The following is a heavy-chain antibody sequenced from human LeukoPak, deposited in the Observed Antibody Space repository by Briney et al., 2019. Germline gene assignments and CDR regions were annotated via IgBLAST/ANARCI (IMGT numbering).Heavy chain of an antibody. J-gene: IGHJ3*02. Sequence: GGSLRLSCAASGFTFSTYNMNWVRQAPGKGLEWVSSITSSTNYIYYADSMKGRFTISRNNEKKSLYLQMNSLRAEKTAMYYCAIVRKRLPLRTDALDIWGQGQMVPVSS. D-gene: IGHD4-17*01. CDR1: GFTFSTYN. CDR2: ITSSTNYI. V-gene: IGHV3-21*01. CDR3: AIVRKRLPLRTDALDI.